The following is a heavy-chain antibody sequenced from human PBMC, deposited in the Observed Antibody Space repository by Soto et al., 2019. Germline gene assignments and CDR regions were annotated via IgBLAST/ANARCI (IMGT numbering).Heavy chain of an antibody. D-gene: IGHD3-16*02. CDR1: GGSISSYY. J-gene: IGHJ4*02. CDR3: ARSRITFGGAITDLFDY. CDR2: IYYSGST. V-gene: IGHV4-59*01. Sequence: SETLSLTCSVSGGSISSYYWCWIRQPPGKGLEWIGYIYYSGSTNYNPSLKSRVTISVDTSKNQFSLKLSSVTAADTAVYCCARSRITFGGAITDLFDYWGQGTLVTVSS.